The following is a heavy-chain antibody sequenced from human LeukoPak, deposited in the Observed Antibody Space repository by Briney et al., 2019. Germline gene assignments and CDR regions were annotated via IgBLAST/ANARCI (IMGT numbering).Heavy chain of an antibody. Sequence: PSETLSLTCTVSGYSITSGYYWGWIRQPPGKGLEYIGSIYHNGNTYYSPSLKSRVTISVDTSKNQFSLKLSSVTAADTAVYYCARHGTPLRYGSGNYYKGAPFDYWGQGTLVTVSS. J-gene: IGHJ4*02. CDR3: ARHGTPLRYGSGNYYKGAPFDY. D-gene: IGHD3-10*01. CDR1: GYSITSGYY. V-gene: IGHV4-38-2*02. CDR2: IYHNGNT.